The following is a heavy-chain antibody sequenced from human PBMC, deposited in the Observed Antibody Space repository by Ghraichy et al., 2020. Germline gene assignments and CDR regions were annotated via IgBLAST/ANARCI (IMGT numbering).Heavy chain of an antibody. D-gene: IGHD3-22*01. CDR2: IDWKSANI. V-gene: IGHV3-9*01. CDR1: GFTFDDYA. Sequence: GGSLRLSCAASGFTFDDYAMNWVRQAPGKGLEWVSGIDWKSANIGYADSVKGRFTISRDNAKNSLYLHMSSLRAEDTALYYCAKGVEARRVNAFDIWGQGTIVTVSS. J-gene: IGHJ3*02. CDR3: AKGVEARRVNAFDI.